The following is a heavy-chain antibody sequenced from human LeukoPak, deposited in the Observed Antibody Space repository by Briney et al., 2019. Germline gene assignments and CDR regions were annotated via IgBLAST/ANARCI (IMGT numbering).Heavy chain of an antibody. V-gene: IGHV3-23*01. Sequence: GGSLRPSCAASGFTFSSYAMSWVRQARGKWLEWVSAISGSGGSTYYTDSVKGRFTISRDNSKNTLYLQMNSLRAEDTAVYYCAKDGLEYSSSPREYYFDYWGQGTLVTVSS. J-gene: IGHJ4*02. CDR2: ISGSGGST. CDR1: GFTFSSYA. CDR3: AKDGLEYSSSPREYYFDY. D-gene: IGHD6-6*01.